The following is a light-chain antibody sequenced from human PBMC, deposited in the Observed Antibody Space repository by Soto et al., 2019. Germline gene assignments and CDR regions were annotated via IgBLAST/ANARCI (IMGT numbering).Light chain of an antibody. V-gene: IGKV3-11*01. CDR2: DAS. CDR1: QSVGTY. CDR3: QQRSNWPIT. Sequence: EIVLTQSPATLSLSPGEIATLSCRASQSVGTYLAWYQQKPGQAPRLLIYDASNRATGIPARFSGSGSGTDFTLTISSLEPEDVAVYYCQQRSNWPITLGQGTRLEIK. J-gene: IGKJ5*01.